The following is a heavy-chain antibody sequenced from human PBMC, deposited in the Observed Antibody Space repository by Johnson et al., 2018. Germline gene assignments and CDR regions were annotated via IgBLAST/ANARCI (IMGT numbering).Heavy chain of an antibody. CDR2: INHDGTES. J-gene: IGHJ6*03. CDR1: GFTFTNYW. Sequence: EVQLVESGGGLDQPGGSLRLSCSASGFTFTNYWMTWVRQAPGKGLKWVANINHDGTESFYVESVQGRFTISRDNPKNSLYLQMNSLGAEDTAVYYCAGAFGGLAARPGGFDYDYYYMDVWGKGTTVTVSS. V-gene: IGHV3-7*01. CDR3: AGAFGGLAARPGGFDYDYYYMDV. D-gene: IGHD6-6*01.